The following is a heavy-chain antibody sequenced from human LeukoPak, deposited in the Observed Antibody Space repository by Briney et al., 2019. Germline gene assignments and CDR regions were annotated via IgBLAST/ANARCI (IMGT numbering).Heavy chain of an antibody. Sequence: ASVKVSFKASGGTFSSYAISWVRQAPGQGLEWMGRIIPIFGTANYAQKFQGRVTITTDESTSTAYMELSSLRSEDTAVYYCARAHVAVTTSWYFDLWGRGTLVTVSS. V-gene: IGHV1-69*05. D-gene: IGHD4-17*01. CDR3: ARAHVAVTTSWYFDL. J-gene: IGHJ2*01. CDR2: IIPIFGTA. CDR1: GGTFSSYA.